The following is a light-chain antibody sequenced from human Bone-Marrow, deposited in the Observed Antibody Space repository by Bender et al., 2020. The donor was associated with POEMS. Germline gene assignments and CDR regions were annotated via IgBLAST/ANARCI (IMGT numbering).Light chain of an antibody. CDR1: SSDVGRYDY. CDR3: SSYAGGRTI. Sequence: QSALIQPPSVSGSPGQSVIISCSGTSSDVGRYDYVSWYQHHPGKAPKLLIYDVTKRPSGVPDRFSGFKAGNTASLTISGLQAEDEADYYCSSYAGGRTIFGGGTKLTVL. J-gene: IGLJ2*01. V-gene: IGLV2-11*01. CDR2: DVT.